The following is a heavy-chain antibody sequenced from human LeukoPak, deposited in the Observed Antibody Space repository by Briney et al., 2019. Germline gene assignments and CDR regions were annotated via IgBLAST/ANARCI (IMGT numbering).Heavy chain of an antibody. J-gene: IGHJ4*02. D-gene: IGHD6-19*01. Sequence: ASVKVSCKASGYTFTGYYIHWVRRAPGQGLEWIGWINPNSGGTNSAQKFQDRVTMTRDTSINTAYMELSRLTSDDTAVYYCARETIAVAGRFHYWGQGTLVTVSS. CDR3: ARETIAVAGRFHY. CDR1: GYTFTGYY. V-gene: IGHV1-2*02. CDR2: INPNSGGT.